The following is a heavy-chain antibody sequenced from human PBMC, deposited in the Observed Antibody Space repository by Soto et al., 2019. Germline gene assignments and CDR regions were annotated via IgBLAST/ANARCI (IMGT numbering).Heavy chain of an antibody. CDR2: IKSKTDGGTA. D-gene: IGHD3-9*01. J-gene: IGHJ4*02. V-gene: IGHV3-15*01. Sequence: GGSLRLSCVASGFNLSHPWMTWVRQAAGKGLEWVGRIKSKTDGGTADYAAPVKGRATISRDDSKNTVYLQMNSLKTEDTAVYYCTTGIYYDILTGYHNVAYWGQGALVT. CDR1: GFNLSHPW. CDR3: TTGIYYDILTGYHNVAY.